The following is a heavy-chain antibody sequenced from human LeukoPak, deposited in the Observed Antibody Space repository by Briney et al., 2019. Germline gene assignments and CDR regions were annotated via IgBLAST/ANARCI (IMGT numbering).Heavy chain of an antibody. V-gene: IGHV3-23*01. Sequence: GGSLRLSCAASGFTFSSYAMSWVRQAPGKGLEWVSAISGSGGSTYYADSVKGRFTISRDSSKNTLYLQMNSLRAEDTAVYYCARDWVGELPHYWGQGTLVTVSS. CDR2: ISGSGGST. CDR1: GFTFSSYA. CDR3: ARDWVGELPHY. D-gene: IGHD3-10*01. J-gene: IGHJ4*02.